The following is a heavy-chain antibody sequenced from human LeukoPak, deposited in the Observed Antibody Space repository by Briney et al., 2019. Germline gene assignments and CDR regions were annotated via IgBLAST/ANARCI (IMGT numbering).Heavy chain of an antibody. J-gene: IGHJ4*03. CDR2: INHRGDT. CDR3: ARGATISETGYFDY. CDR1: GGSFSTYY. D-gene: IGHD1-1*01. Sequence: SETLSLTCAVYGGSFSTYYWSWIRQSPGKGLEWIAEINHRGDTNYNPSVKSRVTIPVDTSKNQFSLKVNSLTAADTAVYYCARGATISETGYFDYWGQGTLVTVSS. V-gene: IGHV4-34*01.